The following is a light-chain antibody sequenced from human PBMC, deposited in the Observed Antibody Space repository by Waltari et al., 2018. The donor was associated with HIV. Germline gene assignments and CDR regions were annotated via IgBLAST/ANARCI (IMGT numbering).Light chain of an antibody. CDR3: CSYAGSYTYV. J-gene: IGLJ1*01. CDR2: DVN. V-gene: IGLV2-11*01. CDR1: SSDVGAYNY. Sequence: QSALTQPRSVSGSPGQSVTISCPGTSSDVGAYNYLSWYQQHPGKAPKLMIYDVNKRPSGVPDRFSGSKSGNTASLTISGLQAEDEADYYCCSYAGSYTYVFGTGTKVTVL.